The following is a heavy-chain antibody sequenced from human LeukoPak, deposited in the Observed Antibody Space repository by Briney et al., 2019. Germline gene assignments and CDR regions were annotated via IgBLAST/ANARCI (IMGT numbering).Heavy chain of an antibody. V-gene: IGHV1-2*02. CDR3: ARDCGGDCYPNHYFDY. Sequence: ASVKVSCKASGYTFTGYYMHWVRQAPGQGLEWMGWINPNSGGTNYAQKFQGRVTMTRDTSISTAYMELSRLRSDDTAVYYCARDCGGDCYPNHYFDYWGQGTLVTVSS. J-gene: IGHJ4*02. CDR1: GYTFTGYY. D-gene: IGHD2-21*02. CDR2: INPNSGGT.